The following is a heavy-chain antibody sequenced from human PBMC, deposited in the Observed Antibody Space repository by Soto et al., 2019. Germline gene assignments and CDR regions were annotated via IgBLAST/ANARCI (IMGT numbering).Heavy chain of an antibody. CDR1: GYIFTNYD. CDR3: ARSIVVVTAADY. J-gene: IGHJ4*01. CDR2: INPNSGNT. V-gene: IGHV1-8*01. Sequence: ASLKVACKASGYIFTNYDINWVRQATGQGLEYLGWINPNSGNTGYVQKFKGRVTMTRNTSINTAYMELNSLRSEDTAVYYCARSIVVVTAADYRG. D-gene: IGHD2-21*02.